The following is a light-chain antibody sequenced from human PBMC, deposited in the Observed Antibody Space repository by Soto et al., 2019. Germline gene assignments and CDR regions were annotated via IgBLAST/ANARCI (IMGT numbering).Light chain of an antibody. J-gene: IGKJ1*01. CDR1: QSVSNN. V-gene: IGKV3-15*01. CDR3: WQYSNCPSWT. Sequence: EIVLTQSPGTLSLSTGERATISWRASQSVSNNYLALYQQKPGQAPRLLIYGASTRATGIPARFSGSGCGTDFTLTICSLLSEDVAIYYCWQYSNCPSWTFGQGTKVDNK. CDR2: GAS.